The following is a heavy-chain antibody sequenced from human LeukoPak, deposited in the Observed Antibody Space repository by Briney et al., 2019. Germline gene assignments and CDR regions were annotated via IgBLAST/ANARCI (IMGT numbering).Heavy chain of an antibody. V-gene: IGHV3-7*02. CDR2: IKQDGSEK. CDR3: ASQDYYYGMDV. J-gene: IGHJ6*02. CDR1: RFSFSSYW. Sequence: GGSLRLSCAASRFSFSSYWMSWVRQAPGKGLEWVANIKQDGSEKYYVVSVKGRFTISRHNAKISLYLQMNSLRAEDTAVYYCASQDYYYGMDVWGQGTTVTVSS.